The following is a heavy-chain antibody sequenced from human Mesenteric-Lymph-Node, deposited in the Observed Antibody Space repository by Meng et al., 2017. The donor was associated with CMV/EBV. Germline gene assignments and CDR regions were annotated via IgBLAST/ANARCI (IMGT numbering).Heavy chain of an antibody. J-gene: IGHJ3*02. V-gene: IGHV3-30*02. D-gene: IGHD2-15*01. CDR3: AKERVFCAGGICHSDSFDI. Sequence: GESLKISCAASGLTFSSDGMHWVRQAPGKGLECVAFIRFDGRNELYADSVKGRFTISRDNSKNTLYLQMNSLRAEDTAVYYCAKERVFCAGGICHSDSFDIWGQGTMVTVSS. CDR1: GLTFSSDG. CDR2: IRFDGRNE.